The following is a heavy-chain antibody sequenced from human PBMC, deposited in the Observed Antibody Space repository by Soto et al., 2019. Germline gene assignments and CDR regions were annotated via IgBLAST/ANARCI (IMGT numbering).Heavy chain of an antibody. CDR1: RGSISSGGYY. V-gene: IGHV4-31*03. CDR2: IYYSGST. Sequence: SETLSLTCTVSRGSISSGGYYWSWVRQHPGKGLEWIGYIYYSGSTYYNPSLKSRITISVDTSKNQFSLKLTSVTAADTAVYYCARDKITGLFDYWGQGTLVTVSS. CDR3: ARDKITGLFDY. J-gene: IGHJ4*02. D-gene: IGHD2-8*02.